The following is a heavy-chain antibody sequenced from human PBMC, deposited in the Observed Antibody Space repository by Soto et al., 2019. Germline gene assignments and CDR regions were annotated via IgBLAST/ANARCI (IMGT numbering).Heavy chain of an antibody. V-gene: IGHV4-39*01. CDR1: GGSISSSHY. CDR3: ARHYNTGAFFDY. Sequence: SETLSLTCTVSGGSISSSHYWGWIRQPPGKGLEWNGSVFYSGSPYYSPSFQSRITISVDTSKNQFSLRVRSVTATDTAVYFCARHYNTGAFFDYWGQGNLVTVSS. J-gene: IGHJ4*02. CDR2: VFYSGSP. D-gene: IGHD1-20*01.